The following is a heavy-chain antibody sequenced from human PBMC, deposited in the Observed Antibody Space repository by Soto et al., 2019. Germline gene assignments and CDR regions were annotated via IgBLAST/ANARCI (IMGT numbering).Heavy chain of an antibody. CDR2: INHSGST. D-gene: IGHD6-13*01. Sequence: SETLSLTCAVYGGSFSGYYWSWIRQPPGKGLEWIGEINHSGSTNYNPSLKSRVTISVDTSKNQFSLKLSSVTAADTAVYYCARNIAGHFDYRGQGTLVTVSS. CDR1: GGSFSGYY. J-gene: IGHJ4*02. V-gene: IGHV4-34*01. CDR3: ARNIAGHFDY.